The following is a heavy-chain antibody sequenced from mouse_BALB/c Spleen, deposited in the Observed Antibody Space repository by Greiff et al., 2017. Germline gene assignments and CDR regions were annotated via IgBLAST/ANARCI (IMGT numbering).Heavy chain of an antibody. J-gene: IGHJ3*01. CDR3: ARQGYGSTWFAY. V-gene: IGHV5-9-3*01. CDR2: ISSGGSYT. D-gene: IGHD1-1*01. Sequence: EVQLVESGGGLVKPGGSLKLSCAASGFTFSSYAMSWVRQTPEKRLEWVATISSGGSYTYYPDSVKGRFTISRDNAKNTLYLQMSSLRSEDTAMYYCARQGYGSTWFAYWGQGTLVTVSA. CDR1: GFTFSSYA.